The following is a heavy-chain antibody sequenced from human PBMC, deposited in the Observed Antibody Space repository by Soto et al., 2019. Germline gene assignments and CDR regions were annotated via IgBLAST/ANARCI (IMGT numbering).Heavy chain of an antibody. J-gene: IGHJ5*02. CDR2: IKQDGSDM. V-gene: IGHV3-7*01. CDR1: EFTFNSDW. Sequence: GGSLRLSCATSEFTFNSDWMCWVRQAPGKGLEWVANIKQDGSDMYYVDSVKGRFTISRDNAKNSLYLQMNSLRAEDTAVYYCARGPSWGQGTLVTVSS. CDR3: ARGPS.